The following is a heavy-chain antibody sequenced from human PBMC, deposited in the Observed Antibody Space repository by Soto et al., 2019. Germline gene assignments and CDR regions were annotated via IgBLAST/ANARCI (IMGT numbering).Heavy chain of an antibody. CDR2: IIPIFGTA. CDR3: AGGQRPHCSSTSCYLAAYYYYYGMDV. D-gene: IGHD2-2*01. J-gene: IGHJ6*02. CDR1: GGTFSSYA. Sequence: GSSVKVSCKASGGTFSSYAISWVRQAPGQGLEWMGGIIPIFGTANYAQKFQGRVTITADESTSTAYMELSSLRSEDTAVYYCAGGQRPHCSSTSCYLAAYYYYYGMDVWGQGTTVTVSS. V-gene: IGHV1-69*13.